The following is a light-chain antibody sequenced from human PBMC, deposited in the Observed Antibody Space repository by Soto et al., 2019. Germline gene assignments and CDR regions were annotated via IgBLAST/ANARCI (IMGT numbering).Light chain of an antibody. CDR3: SSYTSSSTWV. V-gene: IGLV2-14*03. CDR1: SSDVGGYNY. J-gene: IGLJ3*02. CDR2: DVS. Sequence: QAVVTQPASVSGSPGQSITISCTGISSDVGGYNYVSWYQHHPGKAPKLMIYDVSNRPSGVSNRFSGSKSGNTASLTISGLQAEDEADYYCSSYTSSSTWVFGGGTQLTVL.